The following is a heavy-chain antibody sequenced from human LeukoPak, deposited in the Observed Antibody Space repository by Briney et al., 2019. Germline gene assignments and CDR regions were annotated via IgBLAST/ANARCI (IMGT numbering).Heavy chain of an antibody. D-gene: IGHD2-2*01. Sequence: SVKVSCKASGGTFSSYAISWVRQAPGQGLEWMGGIIPISGTANYAQKFQGRVTITADESTSTAYMELSSLRSEDTAVYYCARVVPAAIDYYYGMDVWGQGTTVTVSS. J-gene: IGHJ6*02. CDR1: GGTFSSYA. CDR3: ARVVPAAIDYYYGMDV. V-gene: IGHV1-69*13. CDR2: IIPISGTA.